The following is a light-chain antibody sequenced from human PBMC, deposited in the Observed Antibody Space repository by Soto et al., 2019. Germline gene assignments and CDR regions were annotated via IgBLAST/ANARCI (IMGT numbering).Light chain of an antibody. J-gene: IGKJ5*01. CDR1: QSVSSSY. CDR2: GAS. V-gene: IGKV3-20*01. Sequence: EIELTQSPGTLSLSPWERATLXRTASQSVSSSYLAWYQQKPGQAPRLLIYGASSRATGIPDRFSGSGSGTDFTLTISRLEPEDFAVYYCQQYGSSPPITFGQGTRLEIK. CDR3: QQYGSSPPIT.